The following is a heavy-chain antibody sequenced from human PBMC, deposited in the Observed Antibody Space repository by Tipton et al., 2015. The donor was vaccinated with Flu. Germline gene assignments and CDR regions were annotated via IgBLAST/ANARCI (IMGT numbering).Heavy chain of an antibody. J-gene: IGHJ4*02. CDR3: SRGCGSTHCVGDY. CDR2: INPAGSTT. CDR1: GFTFSSHW. D-gene: IGHD2-21*01. Sequence: SLRLSCAASGFTFSSHWMHWVRQAPGKGLMWVSQINPAGSTTTYADSVKGRFTISRDNGKNTLYLQMNSLRAEDTAVYYCSRGCGSTHCVGDYWGQGTLVTVSS. V-gene: IGHV3-74*01.